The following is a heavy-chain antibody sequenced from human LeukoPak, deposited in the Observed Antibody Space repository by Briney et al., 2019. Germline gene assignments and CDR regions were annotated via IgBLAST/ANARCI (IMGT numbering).Heavy chain of an antibody. D-gene: IGHD3-22*01. J-gene: IGHJ3*02. CDR3: ARDDHYYDSSVTI. CDR1: GGSISSYY. Sequence: SETLSLTCTVSGGSISSYYWSWIRQPPGKGLEWIGYIYYSGSTNYNPSLKSRGTISVDTSKNQFSLKLSSVTAADTAVYYCARDDHYYDSSVTIWGQGTMVTVSS. V-gene: IGHV4-59*01. CDR2: IYYSGST.